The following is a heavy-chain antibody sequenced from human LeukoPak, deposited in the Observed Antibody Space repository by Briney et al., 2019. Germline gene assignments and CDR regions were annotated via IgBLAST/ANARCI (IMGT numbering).Heavy chain of an antibody. D-gene: IGHD2-8*01. CDR2: IVVGSGNT. J-gene: IGHJ4*02. Sequence: EASVKVSCKTSGFTFTSSAMQWVRQARGQRLEWIGWIVVGSGNTKYAQKFQERVAITRDTSTSTTYMELSSLRSEDTAVYYCATGHGEWVPRDWGQGTLVTVSS. CDR3: ATGHGEWVPRD. V-gene: IGHV1-58*02. CDR1: GFTFTSSA.